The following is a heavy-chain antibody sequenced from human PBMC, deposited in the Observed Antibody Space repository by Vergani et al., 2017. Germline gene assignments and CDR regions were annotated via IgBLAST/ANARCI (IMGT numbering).Heavy chain of an antibody. J-gene: IGHJ4*02. D-gene: IGHD6-19*01. CDR1: GFTFSSYA. CDR2: ISGSGGST. V-gene: IGHV3-23*01. Sequence: EVQLLESGGGLVQPGGSLRLSCAASGFTFSSYAMSWVRQAPGKGLGWVSAISGSGGSTYYADSVKGRFTISRDNSKNTLYLQMNSLRAEETAGEYCSKTPVRRSGQWLPYCLDYWGQGTLVTVSS. CDR3: SKTPVRRSGQWLPYCLDY.